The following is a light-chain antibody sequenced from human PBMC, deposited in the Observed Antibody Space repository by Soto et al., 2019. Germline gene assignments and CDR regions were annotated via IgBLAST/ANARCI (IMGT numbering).Light chain of an antibody. CDR3: HQRGSWLT. J-gene: IGKJ4*01. CDR1: QSVGNY. Sequence: EIIFTQSPATPSFSSGDTTTLPCRASQSVGNYLAWYQQKPGQAPRLLMYGSSNRATGIPLRFSGSGSGTDFTLIISSLEPEDFAVYYCHQRGSWLTFGGGTKVDIK. V-gene: IGKV3-11*01. CDR2: GSS.